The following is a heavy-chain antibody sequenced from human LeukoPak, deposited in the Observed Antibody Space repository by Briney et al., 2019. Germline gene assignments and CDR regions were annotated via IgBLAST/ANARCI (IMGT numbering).Heavy chain of an antibody. J-gene: IGHJ4*02. D-gene: IGHD2-15*01. CDR3: ARDRIPGYCTSGSCTTDY. Sequence: PGGSLRLSCAASGFSFSSYWMSWVRQAPGKGLEWVAHIKQDGSEKYYVDPVKGRFTISRDNAKNSLYLQMNSLRAEDTAVYYCARDRIPGYCTSGSCTTDYWGQGTLVTVSS. CDR1: GFSFSSYW. CDR2: IKQDGSEK. V-gene: IGHV3-7*01.